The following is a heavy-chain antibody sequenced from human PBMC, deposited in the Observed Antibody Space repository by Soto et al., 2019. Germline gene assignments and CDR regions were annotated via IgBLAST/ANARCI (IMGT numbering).Heavy chain of an antibody. CDR1: GFTFSSYG. Sequence: HPGGSLRLSCAASGFTFSSYGMHWVRQAPGKGLEWVAVIWYDGSNKYYADSVKGRFTISRDNSKNTLYLQMNSLRAEDTAVYYCARDAPFDYGSGYNWFDPWGQGTLVTVSS. V-gene: IGHV3-33*01. D-gene: IGHD3-10*01. CDR2: IWYDGSNK. J-gene: IGHJ5*02. CDR3: ARDAPFDYGSGYNWFDP.